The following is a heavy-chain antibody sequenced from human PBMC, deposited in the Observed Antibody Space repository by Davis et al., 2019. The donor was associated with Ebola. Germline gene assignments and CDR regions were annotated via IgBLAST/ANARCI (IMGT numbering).Heavy chain of an antibody. Sequence: SVQVSCKASGGTFSSYPISWVRQAPGQGLEWMGGIIPIFGTANYAQKFQGRVTITADESTSTAYMELSSLRSEDTAVYYCARVVVGVAAAGDYWGQGTLVTVSS. CDR2: IIPIFGTA. D-gene: IGHD6-13*01. V-gene: IGHV1-69*13. CDR3: ARVVVGVAAAGDY. J-gene: IGHJ4*02. CDR1: GGTFSSYP.